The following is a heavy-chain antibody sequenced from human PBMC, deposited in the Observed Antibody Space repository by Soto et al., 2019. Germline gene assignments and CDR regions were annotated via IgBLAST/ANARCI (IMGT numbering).Heavy chain of an antibody. CDR1: GFTFNTFA. V-gene: IGHV3-23*01. CDR2: LSGSGSLS. Sequence: EVLLLESGGGLVQPGGSLRLSCAASGFTFNTFAMTWVRQAPGKGLEWVSALSGSGSLSYYADSVKGRFTISRDNSKNTMYLQMNNLRVDDTAVYFCARDRGGALDSWGQGTLVTVSS. J-gene: IGHJ4*02. CDR3: ARDRGGALDS. D-gene: IGHD2-15*01.